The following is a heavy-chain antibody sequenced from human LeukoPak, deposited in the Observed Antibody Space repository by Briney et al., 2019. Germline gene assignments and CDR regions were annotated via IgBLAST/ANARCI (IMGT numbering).Heavy chain of an antibody. CDR3: ARDEGIAAAGTSPFDI. J-gene: IGHJ3*02. Sequence: PSETLSLTCTVSGGSISSYYWSWIRQPAGKGLEWIGRVYTSGSTNYNPSLKSRVTMSVDTSKNQFSLKLSSETAADTAVYYCARDEGIAAAGTSPFDIWGQGAMVTVSS. D-gene: IGHD6-13*01. CDR2: VYTSGST. CDR1: GGSISSYY. V-gene: IGHV4-4*07.